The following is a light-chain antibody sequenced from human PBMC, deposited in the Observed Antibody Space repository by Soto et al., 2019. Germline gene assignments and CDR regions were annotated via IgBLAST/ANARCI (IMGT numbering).Light chain of an antibody. CDR2: GVT. Sequence: QSVLTQPASVSGSPGQSITISCTGSSSDVGGYSFVSWYQQHPDKAPKLMIYGVTNRPSGVSDRFSGSKSGNTASLTISGLQAEDEADYSCSSYTSNNTRVFGTGTKVTVL. CDR3: SSYTSNNTRV. J-gene: IGLJ1*01. V-gene: IGLV2-14*03. CDR1: SSDVGGYSF.